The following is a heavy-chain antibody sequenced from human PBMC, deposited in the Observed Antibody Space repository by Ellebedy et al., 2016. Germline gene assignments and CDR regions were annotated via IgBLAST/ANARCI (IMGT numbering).Heavy chain of an antibody. J-gene: IGHJ4*02. V-gene: IGHV3-9*01. D-gene: IGHD3-16*01. CDR3: AKDASMITFGGVRVDY. CDR1: GFTFDEYA. Sequence: SLKISCAASGFTFDEYAMHWVRQAPGKGLEWVSGISWNSGNIGYADSVKGRFTISRDNAKNSLYLQMNSLSAEDTALDYCAKDASMITFGGVRVDYWGQGTLVTVSS. CDR2: ISWNSGNI.